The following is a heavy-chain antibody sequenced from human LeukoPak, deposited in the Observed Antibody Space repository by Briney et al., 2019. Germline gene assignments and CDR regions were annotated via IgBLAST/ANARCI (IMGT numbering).Heavy chain of an antibody. V-gene: IGHV3-30*04. CDR1: GFTFSSYA. D-gene: IGHD4-11*01. J-gene: IGHJ6*04. CDR3: ALVGWTTVRDV. Sequence: GGSLRLSCAASGFTFSSYAMHWVRQAPGKGLEWVAVISYDGSNKYYADSVKGRFTISRDNSKNTLYLQMNSLRAEDTAVYYCALVGWTTVRDVWGKGTTVTVSS. CDR2: ISYDGSNK.